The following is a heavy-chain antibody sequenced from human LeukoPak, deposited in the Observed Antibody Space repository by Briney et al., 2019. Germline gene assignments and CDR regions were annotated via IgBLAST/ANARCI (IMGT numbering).Heavy chain of an antibody. CDR2: MYTLGNT. CDR1: GFTVSTNY. CDR3: AKWGCSGVNCYPFAY. J-gene: IGHJ4*02. D-gene: IGHD2-15*01. V-gene: IGHV3-53*01. Sequence: GGSLRLSCAASGFTVSTNYMTWIRQAPGKGLEWVSVMYTLGNTNYADSVRGRFTISRDNSKNTLYLQMNSLRAEDTAVYYCAKWGCSGVNCYPFAYWGQGTLVTVSS.